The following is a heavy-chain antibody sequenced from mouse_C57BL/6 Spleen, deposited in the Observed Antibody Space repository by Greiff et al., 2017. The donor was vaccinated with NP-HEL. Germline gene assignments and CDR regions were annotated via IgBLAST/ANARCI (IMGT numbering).Heavy chain of an antibody. V-gene: IGHV1-63*01. CDR3: ARATYYFDY. Sequence: VQVVESGAELVRPGTSVKMSCKASGYTFTNYWIGWAKQRPGHGLEWIGDIYPGGGYTNYNEKFKGKATLTADKSSSTAYMQFSSLTSEDSAIYYCARATYYFDYWGQGTTLTVSS. CDR2: IYPGGGYT. CDR1: GYTFTNYW. J-gene: IGHJ2*01.